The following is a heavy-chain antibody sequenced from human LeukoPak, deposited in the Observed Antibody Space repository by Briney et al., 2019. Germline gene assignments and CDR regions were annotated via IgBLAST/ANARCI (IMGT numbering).Heavy chain of an antibody. J-gene: IGHJ6*02. CDR1: GYTFTSYG. CDR2: ISAYNGNT. CDR3: ATSIAARHYYYGMDV. D-gene: IGHD6-6*01. V-gene: IGHV1-18*01. Sequence: ASVKVSCKASGYTFTSYGISWVRQAHGQGLEWMGWISAYNGNTNYAQKLQGRVTMTTDTSTSTAYMELRSLRSDDTAVYYCATSIAARHYYYGMDVWGQGTTVTVSS.